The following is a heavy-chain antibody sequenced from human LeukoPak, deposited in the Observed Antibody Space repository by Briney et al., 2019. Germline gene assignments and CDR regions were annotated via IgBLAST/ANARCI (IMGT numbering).Heavy chain of an antibody. Sequence: GGSLRLSCAASGFTFSSYAMSWVRQAPGKGLEWVSAISGSGGSTYYADSVKGRFTISRDNSKNTLYLQMNSLRAEDTAVYYCARVNRDPGLLYLYYDSSGFHYFDYWGQGTLVTVSS. D-gene: IGHD3-22*01. CDR2: ISGSGGST. V-gene: IGHV3-23*01. CDR1: GFTFSSYA. J-gene: IGHJ4*02. CDR3: ARVNRDPGLLYLYYDSSGFHYFDY.